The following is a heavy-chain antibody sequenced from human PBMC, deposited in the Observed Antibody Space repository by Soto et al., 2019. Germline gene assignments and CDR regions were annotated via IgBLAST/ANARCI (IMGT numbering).Heavy chain of an antibody. CDR2: IYYSGST. Sequence: QVQLQESGPGLVKPSQTLSLTSTVSGGSINSGGYHWSWIRQHPGKGLEWIGYIYYSGSTSYNPSLESRVTISIDTTENQFSLKLSSVTAADTAVYYCARDRGDYCSGGSCYRHWYFDLWGRGTLVTVSS. J-gene: IGHJ2*01. CDR1: GGSINSGGYH. D-gene: IGHD2-15*01. CDR3: ARDRGDYCSGGSCYRHWYFDL. V-gene: IGHV4-31*03.